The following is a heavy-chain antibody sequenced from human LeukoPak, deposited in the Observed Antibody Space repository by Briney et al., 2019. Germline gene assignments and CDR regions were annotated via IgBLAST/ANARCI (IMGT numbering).Heavy chain of an antibody. CDR3: AREPYYYDSSGYQYYYYGMDV. CDR1: GGSISSYY. Sequence: PSETLSLTCTVSGGSISSYYWSWIRQPPGKGLEWIGYIYYSGSTNYNPSLKGRVTISVDTSENQFSLKLSSVTAADTAVYYCAREPYYYDSSGYQYYYYGMDVWGQGTTVTVSS. CDR2: IYYSGST. V-gene: IGHV4-59*01. J-gene: IGHJ6*02. D-gene: IGHD3-22*01.